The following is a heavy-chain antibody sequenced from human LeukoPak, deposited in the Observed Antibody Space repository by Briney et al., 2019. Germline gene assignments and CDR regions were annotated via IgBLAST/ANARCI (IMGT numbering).Heavy chain of an antibody. D-gene: IGHD4-17*01. V-gene: IGHV3-74*01. J-gene: IGHJ6*03. CDR3: ARGAYGYYYMDV. CDR1: GFTFSSYW. Sequence: GGSLRLSCAASGFTFSSYWMHRVRQAPGKGLVWVSRIKSDGSNYYADSVKGRFTISRDNAKNTLYLEMNSLRAEDTAMYYCARGAYGYYYMDVWGKGTTVTVSS. CDR2: IKSDGSN.